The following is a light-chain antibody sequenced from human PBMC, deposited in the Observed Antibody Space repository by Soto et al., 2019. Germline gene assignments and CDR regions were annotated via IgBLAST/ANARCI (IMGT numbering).Light chain of an antibody. V-gene: IGKV3-15*01. CDR2: GAS. J-gene: IGKJ1*01. Sequence: EIVMTQSPSTLSVSPGERATLSCRASQSVSSNLAWYQQKPGQAPRILIYGASTSATGIPAWFSGSGSWTDFTLTISSLPSEDFAVYYCQQYNNWPRTFGQGTKVEIK. CDR1: QSVSSN. CDR3: QQYNNWPRT.